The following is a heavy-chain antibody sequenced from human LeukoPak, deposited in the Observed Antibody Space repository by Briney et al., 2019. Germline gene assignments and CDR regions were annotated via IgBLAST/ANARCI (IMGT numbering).Heavy chain of an antibody. CDR2: INHSGST. CDR3: ARHVGYHYYYMDV. V-gene: IGHV4-34*01. J-gene: IGHJ6*03. D-gene: IGHD2-8*01. Sequence: SETLSLTCAVYGGSFSGYYWSWIRQPPGKGLEWIGEINHSGSTNYNPSLKSRVTISVDTSKNQFSLKLSSVTAADTAVYYCARHVGYHYYYMDVWGKGTTVTISS. CDR1: GGSFSGYY.